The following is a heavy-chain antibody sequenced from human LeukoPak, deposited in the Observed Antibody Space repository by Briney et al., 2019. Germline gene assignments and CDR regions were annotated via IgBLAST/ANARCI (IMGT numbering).Heavy chain of an antibody. CDR3: AKEDVAVAYFDY. CDR1: GFTFSSYG. D-gene: IGHD6-19*01. V-gene: IGHV3-30*18. J-gene: IGHJ4*02. CDR2: ISYDGSNK. Sequence: GGSLRLSCAASGFTFSSYGMHWVRQAPGKGLEWVAVISYDGSNKYYADSVKGRFTISRDNSKNTLYLQMNSLRAEDTAVYYCAKEDVAVAYFDYWGQGTLVTVSS.